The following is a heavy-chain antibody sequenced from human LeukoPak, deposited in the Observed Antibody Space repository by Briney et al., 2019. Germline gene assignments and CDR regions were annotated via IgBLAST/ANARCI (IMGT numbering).Heavy chain of an antibody. CDR2: ISSSGSTI. D-gene: IGHD5-12*01. J-gene: IGHJ2*01. CDR3: AKDWTFATISSFDL. CDR1: GFTFSDYY. V-gene: IGHV3-11*01. Sequence: GGSLRLSCAASGFTFSDYYMSWIRQAPGKGPEWVSYISSSGSTIYYADSVKGRFTISRDNSKNTLYLQMDSLRAEDTAVYYCAKDWTFATISSFDLWGRGTLVTVSS.